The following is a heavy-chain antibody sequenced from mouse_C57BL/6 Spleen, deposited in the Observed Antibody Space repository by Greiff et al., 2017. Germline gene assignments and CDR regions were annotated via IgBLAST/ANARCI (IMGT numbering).Heavy chain of an antibody. J-gene: IGHJ2*01. CDR2: IYPGSGST. CDR3: ARSGGSSPYYFDY. Sequence: QVQLKQPGAELVKPGASVKMSCKASGYTFTSYWITWVKQRPGQGLEWIGDIYPGSGSTNYNEKFKSKATLTVDTSSSTAYMQLSSLTSEDSAVYYCARSGGSSPYYFDYWGQGTTLTVSS. V-gene: IGHV1-55*01. CDR1: GYTFTSYW. D-gene: IGHD1-1*01.